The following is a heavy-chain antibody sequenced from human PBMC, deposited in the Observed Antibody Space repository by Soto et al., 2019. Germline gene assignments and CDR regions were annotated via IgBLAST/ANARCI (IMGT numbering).Heavy chain of an antibody. Sequence: QVQLVESGGGVVQPGRSLRLSCAASGFTFSSYGMHWVRQAPGKGLEWVAVISYDGSNKYYADSVKGRFTISRDNSKNTLYLQMNSLRAEDTAVYYCAKATKHAGYSSSWTFHYWGQGTLVTVSS. D-gene: IGHD6-13*01. V-gene: IGHV3-30*18. CDR3: AKATKHAGYSSSWTFHY. CDR1: GFTFSSYG. J-gene: IGHJ4*02. CDR2: ISYDGSNK.